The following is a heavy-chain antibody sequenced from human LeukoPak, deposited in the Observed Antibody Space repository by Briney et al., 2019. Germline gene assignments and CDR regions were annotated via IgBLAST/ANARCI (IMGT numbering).Heavy chain of an antibody. Sequence: PSETLSLXCAVYGGSFSGYYWSWIRQPPGKGLEWIGEINHSGSTNYNPSLKSRVTISVDTSKNQFSLKLSSVTAADTAVYYCARGTVTTIYWGQGTLVTVSS. CDR2: INHSGST. J-gene: IGHJ4*02. D-gene: IGHD4-17*01. V-gene: IGHV4-34*01. CDR3: ARGTVTTIY. CDR1: GGSFSGYY.